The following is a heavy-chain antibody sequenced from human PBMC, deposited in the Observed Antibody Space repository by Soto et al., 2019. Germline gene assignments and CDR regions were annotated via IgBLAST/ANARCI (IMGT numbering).Heavy chain of an antibody. D-gene: IGHD1-26*01. CDR1: GGTFSSYA. V-gene: IGHV1-69*13. J-gene: IGHJ4*02. CDR2: IIPIFGTA. CDR3: ARAQVGATEYWGY. Sequence: VKVSCKASGGTFSSYAISWVRQAPGQGLERMGGIIPIFGTANYAQKFQGRVTITADESTSTAYMELSSLRSEDTAVHYCARAQVGATEYWGYWGQGTLVTVSS.